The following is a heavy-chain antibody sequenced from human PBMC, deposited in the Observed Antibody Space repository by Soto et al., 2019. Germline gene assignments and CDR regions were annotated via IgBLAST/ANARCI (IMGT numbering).Heavy chain of an antibody. J-gene: IGHJ1*01. CDR3: ARDTRSITGTTSSEDFQH. V-gene: IGHV1-69*01. CDR2: IVPLLGIT. Sequence: QAQLMQSGAEVKKPGSSVKVSCKASGGTFSGYAISWVRQAPGQGLEWMGGIVPLLGITNYAQKFQGRITIAADESTGTAYMDLRSLRSEDTAVYYCARDTRSITGTTSSEDFQHWGQGTLVSVSS. CDR1: GGTFSGYA. D-gene: IGHD1-20*01.